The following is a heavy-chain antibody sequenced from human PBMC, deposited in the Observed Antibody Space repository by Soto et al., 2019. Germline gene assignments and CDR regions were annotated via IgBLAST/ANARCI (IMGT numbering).Heavy chain of an antibody. CDR3: AKDGGYPTGDYYYGMDV. J-gene: IGHJ6*02. CDR2: ISYDGSNK. V-gene: IGHV3-30*18. D-gene: IGHD5-12*01. Sequence: GGSLRLSCAASGFTFSSYGMHWGRQAPGKGLEWVAVISYDGSNKYYADSVKGRFTISRDNSKNTLYLQMNSLRAEDTAVYYCAKDGGYPTGDYYYGMDVWGQGTTVTVSS. CDR1: GFTFSSYG.